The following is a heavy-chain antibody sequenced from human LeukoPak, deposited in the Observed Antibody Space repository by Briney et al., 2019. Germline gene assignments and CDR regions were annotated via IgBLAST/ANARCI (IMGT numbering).Heavy chain of an antibody. CDR2: IYSGDST. J-gene: IGHJ3*02. D-gene: IGHD6-13*01. Sequence: GGSLRLSCAASGFTVSSNYMSWVRQAPGKGLEGVSVIYSGDSTYYADSVKGRFTISRDNSKNTLYLQMNSLRAEDTAVYYCARIILGYGSSWYPGAFDIWGQGTMVTVSS. CDR1: GFTVSSNY. CDR3: ARIILGYGSSWYPGAFDI. V-gene: IGHV3-53*01.